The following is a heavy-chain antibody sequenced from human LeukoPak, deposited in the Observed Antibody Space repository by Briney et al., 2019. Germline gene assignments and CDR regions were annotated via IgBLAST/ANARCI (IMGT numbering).Heavy chain of an antibody. J-gene: IGHJ4*02. V-gene: IGHV4-34*01. CDR3: ATSYYYDSSGYYWEVYYFDY. CDR2: INYSGST. CDR1: GGSFSGYY. Sequence: SETLSLTCAVYGGSFSGYYWSWIRQPPGKGLEWIGEINYSGSTNYNPSLKSRVTISVDTSKNQFSLKLSSVTAADTAVYYCATSYYYDSSGYYWEVYYFDYWGQGTLVTVSS. D-gene: IGHD3-22*01.